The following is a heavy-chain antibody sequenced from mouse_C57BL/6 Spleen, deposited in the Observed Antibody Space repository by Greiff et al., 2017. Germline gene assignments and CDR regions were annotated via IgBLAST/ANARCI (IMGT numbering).Heavy chain of an antibody. Sequence: EVKLMESGGDLVKPGGSLKLSCAASGFTFSSYGMSWVRQTPDKRLEWVATISSGGSYTYYPDSVKGRFTISRDNAKNTLYLQMSSLKSEDTAMYYCARHHYDYDEGFAYWGQGTLVTVSA. CDR1: GFTFSSYG. J-gene: IGHJ3*01. CDR3: ARHHYDYDEGFAY. D-gene: IGHD2-4*01. V-gene: IGHV5-6*01. CDR2: ISSGGSYT.